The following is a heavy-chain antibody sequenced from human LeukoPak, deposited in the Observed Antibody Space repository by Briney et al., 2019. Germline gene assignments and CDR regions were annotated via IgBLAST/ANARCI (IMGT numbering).Heavy chain of an antibody. Sequence: PGGSLRLSCAASGFTFSSYAMSWVRQAPGKGLEWVSAISGSGGSTYYADSVKGGFTIFRDNSKNTLYLQMNSLRAEDTAVYYCAKDRNYYDSNHPYYFDYWGQGTLVTVSS. J-gene: IGHJ4*02. CDR1: GFTFSSYA. CDR3: AKDRNYYDSNHPYYFDY. V-gene: IGHV3-23*01. CDR2: ISGSGGST. D-gene: IGHD3-22*01.